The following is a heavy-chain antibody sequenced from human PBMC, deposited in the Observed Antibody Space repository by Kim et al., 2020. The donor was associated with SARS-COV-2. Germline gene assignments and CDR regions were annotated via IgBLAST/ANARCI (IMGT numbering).Heavy chain of an antibody. D-gene: IGHD3-22*01. CDR3: ANGDYYDSSGSEDAFDI. V-gene: IGHV4-34*01. CDR1: GGSFSGYY. Sequence: SETLSLTCAVYGGSFSGYYWSWIRQPPGKGLEWIGEINHSGSTNYNPSLKSRVTISVDTSKNQFSLKLSSVTAADTAVYYCANGDYYDSSGSEDAFDIWGQGTMVTVSS. CDR2: INHSGST. J-gene: IGHJ3*02.